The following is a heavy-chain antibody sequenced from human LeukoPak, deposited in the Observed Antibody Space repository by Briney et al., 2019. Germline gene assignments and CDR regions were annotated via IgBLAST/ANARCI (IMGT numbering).Heavy chain of an antibody. CDR1: GFTVSSNY. J-gene: IGHJ4*02. CDR2: IYSGGSI. Sequence: PGGSLRLSCAASGFTVSSNYMSWVRQAPGKGLEWVAVIYSGGSIYYADSAKGRFTISRDNSKNTVYLQMTGLRAEDTAVFYCARDGTYTDYDPDFDIWGQGTLVTVSS. V-gene: IGHV3-66*01. D-gene: IGHD5-12*01. CDR3: ARDGTYTDYDPDFDI.